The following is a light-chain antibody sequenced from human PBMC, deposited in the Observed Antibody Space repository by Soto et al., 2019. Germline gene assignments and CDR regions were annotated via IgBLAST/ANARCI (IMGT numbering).Light chain of an antibody. J-gene: IGKJ3*01. Sequence: EIVLTQSPGTQSLSPGERATLSCRASQSVSSSYLAWYQQKPGQAPRLLIYGASSRATGIPDRFSGSGSGTDLTLTISSLEPEDFAVYYCQQRSNWPGFTFGPGTKVDIK. CDR1: QSVSSSY. CDR3: QQRSNWPGFT. V-gene: IGKV3D-20*02. CDR2: GAS.